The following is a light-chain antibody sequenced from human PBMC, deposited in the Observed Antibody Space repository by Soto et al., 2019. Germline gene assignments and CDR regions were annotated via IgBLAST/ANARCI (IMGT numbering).Light chain of an antibody. Sequence: QSALTQPASVSGSPGQSITISCTGTSSDVGGYNYVSWYQQHPGKAPKLTIYDVSNRPSGVSNRFSGSKSGNTASLTISGLQAEDEADYYCRSYTSSTYVFGTGTKVTVL. CDR2: DVS. J-gene: IGLJ1*01. V-gene: IGLV2-14*01. CDR3: RSYTSSTYV. CDR1: SSDVGGYNY.